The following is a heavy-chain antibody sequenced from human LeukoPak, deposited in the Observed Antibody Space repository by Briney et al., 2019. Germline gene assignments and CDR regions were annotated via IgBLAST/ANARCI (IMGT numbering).Heavy chain of an antibody. CDR2: ILWDGSRT. D-gene: IGHD3-3*01. J-gene: IGHJ3*02. CDR3: ARARKDTIFGVVIRDDAFDI. CDR1: GFTFDDYT. Sequence: GGSLRLSCAVSGFTFDDYTMVWVRQAPGKGLEWVSLILWDGSRTYYADSVKGRFTISRDNSKNSLYLQMNSLRAEDTALYYCARARKDTIFGVVIRDDAFDIWGQGTMVTVSS. V-gene: IGHV3-43*01.